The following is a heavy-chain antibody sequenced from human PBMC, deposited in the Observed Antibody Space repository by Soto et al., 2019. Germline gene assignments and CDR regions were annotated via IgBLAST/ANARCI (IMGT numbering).Heavy chain of an antibody. D-gene: IGHD7-27*01. CDR1: GGSIRNHY. Sequence: QGQLQGAGPGLVKPLETLSLTCTVSGGSIRNHYWSLVRPPPGKGLEWIGYIYYNGNTNYNPSLKSRVTMSVDTSKNQISLKLSSVTAADTAVYYCARANWYSEYWGQGTLVTVSS. V-gene: IGHV4-59*11. CDR3: ARANWYSEY. J-gene: IGHJ4*02. CDR2: IYYNGNT.